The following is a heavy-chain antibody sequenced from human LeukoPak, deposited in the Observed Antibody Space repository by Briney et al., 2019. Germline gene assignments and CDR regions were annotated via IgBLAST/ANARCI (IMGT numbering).Heavy chain of an antibody. J-gene: IGHJ4*02. CDR1: GFTFSSYG. CDR3: TTEHYYDSSGYPYFDY. V-gene: IGHV3-30*03. CDR2: ISYDGSNK. D-gene: IGHD3-22*01. Sequence: GGSLRLSCAASGFTFSSYGMHWVRQAPGKGLEWVAVISYDGSNKYYADSVKGRFTISRDNSKNTLYLQMNSLKTEDTAVYYCTTEHYYDSSGYPYFDYWGQGTLVTVSS.